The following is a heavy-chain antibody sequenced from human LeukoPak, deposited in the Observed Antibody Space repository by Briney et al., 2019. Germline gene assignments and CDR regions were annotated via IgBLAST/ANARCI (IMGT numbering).Heavy chain of an antibody. Sequence: SETLSLTCDVSGASISNSHWTWIRQPAGKGREWIGRIDGSGNTIYSPSLKNRVTMSVDTSKKEFSLKLGSVTAADTAFYYCARWCSSSSCYGGYDYWGQGTPVTVSS. CDR3: ARWCSSSSCYGGYDY. J-gene: IGHJ4*02. CDR2: IDGSGNT. D-gene: IGHD2-2*01. V-gene: IGHV4-59*10. CDR1: GASISNSH.